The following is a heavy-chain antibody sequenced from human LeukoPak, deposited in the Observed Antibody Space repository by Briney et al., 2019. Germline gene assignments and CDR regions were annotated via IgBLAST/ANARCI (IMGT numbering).Heavy chain of an antibody. V-gene: IGHV4-39*07. J-gene: IGHJ4*02. CDR2: IYTSGST. CDR1: GGSISSSNYY. CDR3: ARVRSGGLDY. Sequence: PAETLSLTCTVSGGSISSSNYYWGWIHQPPGKGLEWIGRIYTSGSTNYNPSLKSRVTISVDTSKNQFSLKLSSVTAADTAVYYCARVRSGGLDYWGQGTLVTVSS. D-gene: IGHD3-3*01.